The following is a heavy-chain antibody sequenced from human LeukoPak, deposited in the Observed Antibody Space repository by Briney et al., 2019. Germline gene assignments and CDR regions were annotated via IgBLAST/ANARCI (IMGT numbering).Heavy chain of an antibody. V-gene: IGHV5-51*01. CDR2: TYPGDSDT. CDR1: GYSFTSYW. J-gene: IGHJ5*02. Sequence: KDGESLKISCKGSGYSFTSYWIGWVRQMPGKGLEWMGITYPGDSDTRYSPSFQGQVTISADKSISTAYLQWSSLKASDTAMYYCARHSTLAVGWENWFDPWGQGTLVTVSS. D-gene: IGHD1-26*01. CDR3: ARHSTLAVGWENWFDP.